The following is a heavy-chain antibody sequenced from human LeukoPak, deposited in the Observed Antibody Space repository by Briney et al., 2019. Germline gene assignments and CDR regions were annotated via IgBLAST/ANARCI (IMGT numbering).Heavy chain of an antibody. Sequence: PGGSLRLSCAASGFTFSSYSMNWVRQAPGKGLEWVSYISSSSSTIYHADSVKGRFTISRDNAKNSLYLQMNSLRAEDTAVYYCARARERFPLKNYFDYCGQGTLVTVSS. J-gene: IGHJ4*02. CDR1: GFTFSSYS. CDR2: ISSSSSTI. V-gene: IGHV3-48*01. D-gene: IGHD1-26*01. CDR3: ARARERFPLKNYFDY.